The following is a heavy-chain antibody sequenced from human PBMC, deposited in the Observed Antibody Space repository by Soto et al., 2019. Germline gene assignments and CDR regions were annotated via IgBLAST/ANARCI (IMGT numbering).Heavy chain of an antibody. Sequence: PSETLSLTCAAYGGSFCGYYWSWIRQPPGKGLEWIGEITHSGSTNYNPSLKSRVTISVDTSKNQFSLRLTSVTAADTALYYCVRHRVSDMLTGAFDPWGQGILVTVSS. D-gene: IGHD3-9*01. CDR1: GGSFCGYY. V-gene: IGHV4-34*01. CDR2: ITHSGST. CDR3: VRHRVSDMLTGAFDP. J-gene: IGHJ5*02.